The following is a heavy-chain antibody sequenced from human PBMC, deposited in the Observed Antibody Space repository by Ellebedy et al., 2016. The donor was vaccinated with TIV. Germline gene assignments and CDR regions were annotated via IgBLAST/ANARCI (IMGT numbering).Heavy chain of an antibody. D-gene: IGHD4-17*01. Sequence: AASVKVSCKASGYTFTGYYMYWVRQAPGQGLEWMGWINPNSGDTKYAQKFQGRVTMTRETSITTAYMELSRLRSDDTAVYYCARVPVDPTTVYYGMDVWGQGTTVTVSS. CDR1: GYTFTGYY. CDR2: INPNSGDT. J-gene: IGHJ6*02. CDR3: ARVPVDPTTVYYGMDV. V-gene: IGHV1-2*02.